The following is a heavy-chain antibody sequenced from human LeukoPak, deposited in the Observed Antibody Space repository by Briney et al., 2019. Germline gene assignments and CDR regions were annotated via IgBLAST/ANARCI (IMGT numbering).Heavy chain of an antibody. V-gene: IGHV4-31*11. CDR3: ARVIRGSGSEYFQH. Sequence: PSGTLSLTCGVSGGSIDSTNYWSWVRQHPGKGLEWIGYIFYSGSTYYNPSLKSRISISVDTSKNQFSLKLTSVTAADTAVYYCARVIRGSGSEYFQHWGQGALVTVSS. D-gene: IGHD3-10*01. CDR2: IFYSGST. CDR1: GGSIDSTNY. J-gene: IGHJ1*01.